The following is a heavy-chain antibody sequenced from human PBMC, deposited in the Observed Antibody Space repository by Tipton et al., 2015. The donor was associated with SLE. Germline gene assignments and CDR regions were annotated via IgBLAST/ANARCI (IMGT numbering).Heavy chain of an antibody. CDR2: ISHSGST. J-gene: IGHJ4*02. CDR1: GGSFSGYY. CDR3: ARDQTVVTPFDY. V-gene: IGHV4-34*01. D-gene: IGHD4-23*01. Sequence: TLSLTCAVYGGSFSGYYWSWIRQPPGKGLEWIGEISHSGSTNYNPSLKSRVTISVDTPKNQFSLKLSSVTAADTAVYYCARDQTVVTPFDYWGQGTLVTVSS.